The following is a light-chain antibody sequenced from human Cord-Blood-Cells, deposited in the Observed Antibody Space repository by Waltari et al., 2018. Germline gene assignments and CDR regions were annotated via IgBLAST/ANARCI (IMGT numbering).Light chain of an antibody. J-gene: IGKJ1*01. V-gene: IGKV1-5*01. CDR3: QQYNSYPWT. CDR1: QSISSW. Sequence: IQMTKPPSILSECVGDSVTHTCRASQSISSWLAWYQQKPGKAPKLLIYDASRWESGVPARFSGSGSGTEFTLTISSLQPDDFATYYCQQYNSYPWTFGQGTKVEIK. CDR2: DAS.